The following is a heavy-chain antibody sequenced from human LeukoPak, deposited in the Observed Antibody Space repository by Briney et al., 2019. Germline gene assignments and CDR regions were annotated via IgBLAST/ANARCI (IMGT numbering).Heavy chain of an antibody. CDR1: GFTFSSYS. CDR3: ASAGYSSSWYQVY. V-gene: IGHV3-21*01. Sequence: GGSLRLSCAASGFTFSSYSIKWVRQAPGKGLEWVSSISSSSSYIYYADSVKGRFTIPRDNAKNSLYLQMNSLRAEDTAVYYCASAGYSSSWYQVYWGQGTLVTVSS. J-gene: IGHJ4*02. D-gene: IGHD6-13*01. CDR2: ISSSSSYI.